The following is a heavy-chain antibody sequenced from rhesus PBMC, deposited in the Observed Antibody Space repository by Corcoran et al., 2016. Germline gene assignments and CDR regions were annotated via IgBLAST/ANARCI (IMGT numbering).Heavy chain of an antibody. V-gene: IGHV4-76*01. D-gene: IGHD1-14*01. CDR1: GGSISGGYG. CDR2: IFGIIGST. CDR3: ARRQYSWTDGDYGLDS. Sequence: QVQLQESGPGLVKPSETLSLTCAVSGGSISGGYGWSWLRQPSGKGLELIGHIFGIIGSTNPIPTLKSRFTIERDTSKNQFSLKLSSVTAADTAVYYCARRQYSWTDGDYGLDSWGQGVVVTVSS. J-gene: IGHJ6*01.